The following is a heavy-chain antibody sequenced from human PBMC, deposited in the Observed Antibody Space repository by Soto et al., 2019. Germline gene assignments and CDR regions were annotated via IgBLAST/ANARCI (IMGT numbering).Heavy chain of an antibody. J-gene: IGHJ4*02. CDR3: VRDPCSGGSCYLDY. V-gene: IGHV3-33*01. CDR1: GFTFNKYG. D-gene: IGHD2-15*01. Sequence: QVHLVESGGGVVQPGRSLRLSCAASGFTFNKYGMHWVRQAPGKGLEWVAVIWYDGSNEYYADSVKGRFTISRDNSKNTLYLQMNSLRAEDTAVYYCVRDPCSGGSCYLDYWGQGTLVTVSS. CDR2: IWYDGSNE.